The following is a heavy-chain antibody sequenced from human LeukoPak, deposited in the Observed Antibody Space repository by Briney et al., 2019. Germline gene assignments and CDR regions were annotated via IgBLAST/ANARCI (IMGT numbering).Heavy chain of an antibody. CDR2: ISYDGSNK. V-gene: IGHV3-30*18. CDR1: GFTFSSYR. D-gene: IGHD5-18*01. Sequence: PGRSLRLSCAASGFTFSSYRMHWVRQAPGKGLEWVAVISYDGSNKYYADSVKGRFTISRDNSKNTLYLQMNSLRAEDTAVNYCAKLVDTAMVTSDYWGQGTLVTVSS. CDR3: AKLVDTAMVTSDY. J-gene: IGHJ4*02.